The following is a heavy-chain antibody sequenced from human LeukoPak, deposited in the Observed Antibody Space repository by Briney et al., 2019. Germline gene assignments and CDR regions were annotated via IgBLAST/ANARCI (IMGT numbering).Heavy chain of an antibody. CDR1: GFTFSSYA. V-gene: IGHV3-23*01. CDR3: AKDRLPYGSGSYYYY. Sequence: QSGGSLRLSCAASGFTFSSYAMSWVRPAPGKGLEWVSVISASGGRTSYADSVKGRFTVSRDNSKNTLYLQMNSLRAEDTAVYYCAKDRLPYGSGSYYYYWGQGTLVTVSS. J-gene: IGHJ4*02. D-gene: IGHD3-10*01. CDR2: ISASGGRT.